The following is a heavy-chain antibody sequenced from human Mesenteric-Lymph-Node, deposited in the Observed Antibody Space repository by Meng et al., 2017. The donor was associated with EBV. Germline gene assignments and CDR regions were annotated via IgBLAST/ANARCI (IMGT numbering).Heavy chain of an antibody. J-gene: IGHJ4*02. V-gene: IGHV4-4*02. CDR2: VYHSGSA. D-gene: IGHD3-10*01. Sequence: VQLQEAGPGLVKPSGTLSLPCAVSGGSITNSNWWSWVRQVPGKGLEWIAEVYHSGSANYNPSLESRVTVSVDRSNNHFSLKVTSVTAADTAVYYCARVGWGVRGYYFDYWGQGTLVTVSS. CDR1: GGSITNSNW. CDR3: ARVGWGVRGYYFDY.